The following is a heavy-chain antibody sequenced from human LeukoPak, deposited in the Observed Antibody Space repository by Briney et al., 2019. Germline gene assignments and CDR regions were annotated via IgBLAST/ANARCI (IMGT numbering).Heavy chain of an antibody. J-gene: IGHJ4*02. V-gene: IGHV4-34*01. Sequence: SETLSLTCAVYGGSFSGYYWSWIRQPPGKGLEWIGEINHSGSTNYNPSLKSRVTISVDTSKNQFSLKLSSVTAADTAVYYCARAYYDSSGIIPFGDYWGQGTQVTVSS. D-gene: IGHD3-22*01. CDR1: GGSFSGYY. CDR3: ARAYYDSSGIIPFGDY. CDR2: INHSGST.